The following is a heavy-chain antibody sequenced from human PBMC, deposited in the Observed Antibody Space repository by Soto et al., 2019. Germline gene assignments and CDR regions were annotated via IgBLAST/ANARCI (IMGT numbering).Heavy chain of an antibody. J-gene: IGHJ4*02. V-gene: IGHV3-33*03. D-gene: IGHD6-6*01. Sequence: QVQLVESGGGVVQPARSLRLSCAASGFNFSDSGMHWVRQAPGKGLEWVAVIWSDGSDEDYADSVKGRFSISRDNSERKVYLQINSLRAEEAGVYYCVRSNRFARSSGWGGGFDFWGQGTLVTVSA. CDR1: GFNFSDSG. CDR2: IWSDGSDE. CDR3: VRSNRFARSSGWGGGFDF.